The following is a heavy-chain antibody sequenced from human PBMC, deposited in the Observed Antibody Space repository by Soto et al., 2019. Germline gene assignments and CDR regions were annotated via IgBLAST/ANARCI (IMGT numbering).Heavy chain of an antibody. V-gene: IGHV1-46*01. Sequence: ASGKVSWKASGYTFTTYYIHWVRQAPGQGLEWMGIISPDGGRTSYAQKFQGRVTMTKDTSTSTVYMELSSLRSEDTAVYYCATRDPGHYWGQGTLVTVSS. CDR2: ISPDGGRT. CDR3: ATRDPGHY. J-gene: IGHJ4*02. CDR1: GYTFTTYY.